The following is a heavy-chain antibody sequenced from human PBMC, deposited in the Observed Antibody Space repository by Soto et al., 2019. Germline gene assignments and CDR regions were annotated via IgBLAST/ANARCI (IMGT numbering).Heavy chain of an antibody. CDR3: AKRRLSGIAVAPNWFDP. D-gene: IGHD6-19*01. CDR1: GFTFSSYA. J-gene: IGHJ5*02. CDR2: ISGSGGST. V-gene: IGHV3-23*01. Sequence: GSLRLSCAASGFTFSSYAMSWVRQAPGKGLEWVSAISGSGGSTYYADSVKGRFTISRDNSKNTLYLQMNSLRAEDTAVYYCAKRRLSGIAVAPNWFDPWGQGTLVTVSS.